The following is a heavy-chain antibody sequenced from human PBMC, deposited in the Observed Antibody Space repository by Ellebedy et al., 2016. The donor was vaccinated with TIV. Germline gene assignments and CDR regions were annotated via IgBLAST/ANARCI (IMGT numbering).Heavy chain of an antibody. D-gene: IGHD3-22*01. CDR3: ARGTDSSGYSPRTPENFDY. CDR2: ISSSSSYI. CDR1: GFTFSSYW. V-gene: IGHV3-21*01. J-gene: IGHJ4*02. Sequence: GGSLRLXCAASGFTFSSYWMSWVRQAPGKGLEWVSSISSSSSYIYYADSVKGRFTISRDNAKNSLYLQMNSLRAEDTAVYYCARGTDSSGYSPRTPENFDYWGQGTLVTVSS.